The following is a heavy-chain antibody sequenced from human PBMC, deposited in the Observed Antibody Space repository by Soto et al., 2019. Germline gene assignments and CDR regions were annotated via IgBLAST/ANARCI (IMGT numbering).Heavy chain of an antibody. J-gene: IGHJ4*02. Sequence: TSETLSLTCTVSGDSISTFYWGWMRQSPGKELEWIGYVYYTGSTNYNPSLKSRVTISVDRSKNQFSLKLTSANAADTAVYYCARGRTVRNYADDSSDYFYFFDYWGQGTQVTVSS. V-gene: IGHV4-59*01. CDR3: ARGRTVRNYADDSSDYFYFFDY. CDR1: GDSISTFY. D-gene: IGHD3-22*01. CDR2: VYYTGST.